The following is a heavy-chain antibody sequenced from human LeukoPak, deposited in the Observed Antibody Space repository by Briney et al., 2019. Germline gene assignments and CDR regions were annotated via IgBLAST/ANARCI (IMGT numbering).Heavy chain of an antibody. J-gene: IGHJ1*01. D-gene: IGHD6-13*01. Sequence: GGSLRLSCAASGFTFSSYAMSWVRQAPGKGLEWVSAISGSGGSTYYADSVKGRFTISRDNSKNTLYLQMNSLRAEDTAVYYCAKDGSSWSRSAEYFQHWGQGTLVTVSS. V-gene: IGHV3-23*01. CDR1: GFTFSSYA. CDR3: AKDGSSWSRSAEYFQH. CDR2: ISGSGGST.